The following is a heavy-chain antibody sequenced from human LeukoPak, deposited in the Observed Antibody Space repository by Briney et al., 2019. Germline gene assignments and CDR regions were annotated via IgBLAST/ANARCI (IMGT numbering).Heavy chain of an antibody. CDR1: GFIFSHHG. Sequence: GGSLTLSCAASGFIFSHHGMHWVRQAPGKGLEWVAVIWSDGTNRFYADSVKGRFTISRDNSQNTVFLQMDSLRVKDTAIYYCARDAQRGFDYSNSLKYWGHGILVTVSS. V-gene: IGHV3-33*01. D-gene: IGHD4-11*01. CDR3: ARDAQRGFDYSNSLKY. CDR2: IWSDGTNR. J-gene: IGHJ4*01.